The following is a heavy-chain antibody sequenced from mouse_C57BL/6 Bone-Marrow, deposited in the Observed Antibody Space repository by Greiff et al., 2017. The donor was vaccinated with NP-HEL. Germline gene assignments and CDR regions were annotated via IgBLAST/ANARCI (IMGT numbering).Heavy chain of an antibody. CDR2: ISDGGSYT. CDR1: GFTFSSYA. D-gene: IGHD1-1*01. Sequence: EVQLVESGGGLVKPGGSLKLSCAASGFTFSSYAMSWVRQTPEKRLEWVATISDGGSYTYYPDNVKGRFTISRDNAKNNLYLQMSHLKSEDTAMYYCAREGYGTDYWGQGTSVTVSS. CDR3: AREGYGTDY. J-gene: IGHJ4*01. V-gene: IGHV5-4*01.